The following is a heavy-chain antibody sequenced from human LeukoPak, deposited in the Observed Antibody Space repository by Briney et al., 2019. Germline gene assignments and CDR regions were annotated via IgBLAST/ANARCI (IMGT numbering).Heavy chain of an antibody. J-gene: IGHJ4*02. CDR1: GFTFSSYW. Sequence: GGSLRLSCAASGFTFSSYWMNWARQAPGKGLEWVAVISHDGSKKYYADSVKGRFTISRDNSKNTLYLQMNSLRAEDTAMYYCAGYCTGGNCYGASDYWGQGTLVTVSS. CDR3: AGYCTGGNCYGASDY. V-gene: IGHV3-30-3*01. D-gene: IGHD2-15*01. CDR2: ISHDGSKK.